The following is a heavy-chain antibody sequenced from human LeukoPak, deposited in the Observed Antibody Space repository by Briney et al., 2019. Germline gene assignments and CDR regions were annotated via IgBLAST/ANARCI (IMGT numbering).Heavy chain of an antibody. CDR2: IYYSGST. Sequence: SETLSLTCTVPGGSISSCCWSWVRQPPGKGLEWIGYIYYSGSTNYNPSLKSRVTTSVDTSKNQFSLKLSSVTAADTAVYYCARAWDSGSYAVDDWGQGTLVTVSS. CDR3: ARAWDSGSYAVDD. V-gene: IGHV4-59*01. D-gene: IGHD3-10*01. CDR1: GGSISSCC. J-gene: IGHJ4*02.